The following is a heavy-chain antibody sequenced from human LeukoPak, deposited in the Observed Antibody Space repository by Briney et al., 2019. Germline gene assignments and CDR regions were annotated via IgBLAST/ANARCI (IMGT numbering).Heavy chain of an antibody. J-gene: IGHJ4*02. CDR1: GGSFNRYY. D-gene: IGHD2-2*01. V-gene: IGHV4-59*01. CDR3: ARDTSPSY. Sequence: SETLSLTCTVSGGSFNRYYWSWIRQPPGKGLEWIGYIYYSGSTKYNPSLESQVTISVDTSKNQFSLNLTSVTAADTAFYYCARDTSPSYWGQGILVTVSS. CDR2: IYYSGST.